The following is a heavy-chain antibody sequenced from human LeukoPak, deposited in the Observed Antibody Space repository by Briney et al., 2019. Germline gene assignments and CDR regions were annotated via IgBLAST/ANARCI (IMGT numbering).Heavy chain of an antibody. J-gene: IGHJ4*02. CDR1: DGSVSAYY. Sequence: SETLSLTCTVSDGSVSAYYWSWIRQPPGKGLEWIGYIYNSGSTNYNPSLKSRVTISVATSKNQFSLKLSSATAADTAVYYCAGGRGGSGWIDYWGQGTLVTVSS. CDR3: AGGRGGSGWIDY. CDR2: IYNSGST. D-gene: IGHD6-19*01. V-gene: IGHV4-59*02.